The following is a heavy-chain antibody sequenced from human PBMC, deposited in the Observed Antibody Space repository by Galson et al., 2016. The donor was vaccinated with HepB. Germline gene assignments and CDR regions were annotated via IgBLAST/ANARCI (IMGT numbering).Heavy chain of an antibody. CDR2: IYHSGST. D-gene: IGHD6-19*01. J-gene: IGHJ5*02. CDR3: ARDKGVAVALRWFDP. V-gene: IGHV4-59*11. Sequence: TLSLPCTVSGGSIGNQYWSWIRQPPGKGLEWIGYIYHSGSTNYNPSFKSRVTMSVDTSKNQISLNLRSVTAADTAVYYCARDKGVAVALRWFDPWGQGTLVTVSS. CDR1: GGSIGNQY.